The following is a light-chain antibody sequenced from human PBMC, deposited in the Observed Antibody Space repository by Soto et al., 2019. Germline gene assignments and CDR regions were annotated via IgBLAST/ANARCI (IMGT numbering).Light chain of an antibody. CDR1: QDINSY. J-gene: IGKJ4*02. CDR2: AGT. CDR3: QQLHVYPST. V-gene: IGKV1-9*01. Sequence: IQLTQSPSSLSASVGDRVTITCRASQDINSYLAWYQQKPGKAPNLVIYAGTSLQSGVPSRFSGSGSGTEFTLTIISLQPEDFATYYCQQLHVYPSTFGGGTKVE.